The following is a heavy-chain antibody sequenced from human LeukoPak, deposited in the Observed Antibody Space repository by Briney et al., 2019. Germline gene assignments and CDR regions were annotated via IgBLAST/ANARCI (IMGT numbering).Heavy chain of an antibody. D-gene: IGHD3-3*01. V-gene: IGHV1-24*01. CDR2: FDPEDGET. Sequence: ASVKVSCKVSGYTLTGLSMHWVRQAPGKGLEWMGGFDPEDGETIYAQKFQGRVTVTEDTSTDTACMELSSLRSEDTAVYYCATYDFWSGYAYYYYGMDVWGQGTTVTVPS. J-gene: IGHJ6*02. CDR1: GYTLTGLS. CDR3: ATYDFWSGYAYYYYGMDV.